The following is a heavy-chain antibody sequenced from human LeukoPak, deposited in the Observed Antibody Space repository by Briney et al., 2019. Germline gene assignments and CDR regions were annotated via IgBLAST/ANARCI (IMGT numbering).Heavy chain of an antibody. CDR1: GFTFSSYW. D-gene: IGHD2-2*01. Sequence: GGSLRLSCAASGFTFSSYWMHWVRQAPGKGLVWFSRINSDGRSTTYADSVKGRFTIARDNAKNTLYLQMNSLRAKDTAVYYCARDLGVVVPAAIGSDYYYYAMDVWGQGTTVTVSS. V-gene: IGHV3-74*01. CDR3: ARDLGVVVPAAIGSDYYYYAMDV. J-gene: IGHJ6*02. CDR2: INSDGRST.